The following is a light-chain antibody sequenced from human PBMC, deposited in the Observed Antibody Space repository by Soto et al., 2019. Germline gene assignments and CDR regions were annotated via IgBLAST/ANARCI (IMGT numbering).Light chain of an antibody. J-gene: IGKJ2*01. Sequence: DIQMTQSPSTLSAYVGDRVSITCRASQIISSWLAWYQQNPGKAPKVLIYKASSLESGVPSRFSGSGSGTEFTLTISSLQPDDFATYYCQQYNSYPYTFGQGTKLEIK. CDR2: KAS. CDR1: QIISSW. CDR3: QQYNSYPYT. V-gene: IGKV1-5*03.